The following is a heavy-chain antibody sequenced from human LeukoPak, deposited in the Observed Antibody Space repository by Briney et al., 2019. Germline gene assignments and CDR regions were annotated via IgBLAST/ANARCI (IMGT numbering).Heavy chain of an antibody. Sequence: ASVKVSCKASGYTFTGYYMHWVRQAPGQGLEWMGWINPNSGGTNYAQKFQGRVTMTRDTSISTAYMELSRLRSDDTAVYYCARGRVGATHWFDPWGQETLVTVSS. J-gene: IGHJ5*02. CDR1: GYTFTGYY. D-gene: IGHD1-26*01. CDR2: INPNSGGT. CDR3: ARGRVGATHWFDP. V-gene: IGHV1-2*02.